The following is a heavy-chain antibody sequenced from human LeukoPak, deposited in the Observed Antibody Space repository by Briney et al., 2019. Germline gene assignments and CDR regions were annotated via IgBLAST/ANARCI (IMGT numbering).Heavy chain of an antibody. CDR1: GFPFSAYA. Sequence: GGSLRLSCVASGFPFSAYAMSWVRQAPGKGLAWVSGIRGSGGTTYYAESVKGRFIIQRDNSKNTLYLQMNSLRAEDTALYYCAKDLSSGTGRGFDYWGQGTLVTVSS. CDR3: AKDLSSGTGRGFDY. CDR2: IRGSGGTT. J-gene: IGHJ4*02. V-gene: IGHV3-23*01. D-gene: IGHD3/OR15-3a*01.